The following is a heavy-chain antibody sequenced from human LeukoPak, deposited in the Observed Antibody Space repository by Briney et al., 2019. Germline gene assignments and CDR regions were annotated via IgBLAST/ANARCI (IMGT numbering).Heavy chain of an antibody. CDR1: GGSISDYY. Sequence: SETLSLTCTVSGGSISDYYWSWIRQPPGKGLEWVGYIYSSGHTNYNPSLKSRVTISEDTSKNQFSLRLISVTAADTAVYYCARGERLGLDSWGQGTLVAVSS. CDR2: IYSSGHT. D-gene: IGHD6-19*01. J-gene: IGHJ4*02. V-gene: IGHV4-59*01. CDR3: ARGERLGLDS.